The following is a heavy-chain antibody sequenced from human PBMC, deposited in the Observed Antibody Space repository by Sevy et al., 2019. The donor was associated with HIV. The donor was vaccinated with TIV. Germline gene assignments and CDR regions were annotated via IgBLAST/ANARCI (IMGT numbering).Heavy chain of an antibody. Sequence: GGSLRLSCAASGFTFSSYGMHWVRQAPGKGLEWVAVIWYDGSNKYYADSVKGRFTISRDNSKNTLYLQMNSLRAEDTAWYYCARDADFSPARHPKQQLVSVRYYYYYGMDVWGQGTTVTVSS. D-gene: IGHD6-13*01. CDR2: IWYDGSNK. J-gene: IGHJ6*02. CDR3: ARDADFSPARHPKQQLVSVRYYYYYGMDV. V-gene: IGHV3-33*01. CDR1: GFTFSSYG.